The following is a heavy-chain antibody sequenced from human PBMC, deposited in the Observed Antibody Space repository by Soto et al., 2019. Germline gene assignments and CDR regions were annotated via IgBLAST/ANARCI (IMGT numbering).Heavy chain of an antibody. J-gene: IGHJ4*02. CDR3: ARARATIAAAAIFDY. CDR2: VYRTGST. Sequence: QVQLQESGPGLVKPSGTLSLTCAVSGGSISTSNWWSWVRQPPGKGLEWIGEVYRTGSTNYNPSLASRVTVSIDQAKNQFSLKLTSVTAADTAVYYCARARATIAAAAIFDYWGQGTLVTVSS. D-gene: IGHD6-13*01. CDR1: GGSISTSNW. V-gene: IGHV4-4*02.